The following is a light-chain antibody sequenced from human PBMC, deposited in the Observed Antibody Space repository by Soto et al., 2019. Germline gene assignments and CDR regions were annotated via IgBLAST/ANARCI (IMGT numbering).Light chain of an antibody. Sequence: QAVVTQEPSLTVSPGATGTLTCGSSTGAVTSGHYPYWFQQKPGQAPRTLIYDTSNKHSWTPARFSGSLLGGKAALTLSGAQPEDEAEYYCLLSYSGARLWVFGGGNQLTVL. J-gene: IGLJ7*01. CDR3: LLSYSGARLWV. CDR1: TGAVTSGHY. V-gene: IGLV7-46*01. CDR2: DTS.